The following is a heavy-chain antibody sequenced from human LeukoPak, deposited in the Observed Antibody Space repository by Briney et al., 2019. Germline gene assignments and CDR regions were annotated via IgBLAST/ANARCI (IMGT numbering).Heavy chain of an antibody. J-gene: IGHJ4*02. D-gene: IGHD3-9*01. CDR3: AKVVVYYDILTGYYLDY. Sequence: HSGGSLRLSCAASGFTFSSYAMSWVRQAPGKGLEWVSAISGSGGSPYYADSVKGRFTISRDNSKNTLYLQMNSLRAEDTAVYYCAKVVVYYDILTGYYLDYWGQGTLVTVSS. V-gene: IGHV3-23*01. CDR1: GFTFSSYA. CDR2: ISGSGGSP.